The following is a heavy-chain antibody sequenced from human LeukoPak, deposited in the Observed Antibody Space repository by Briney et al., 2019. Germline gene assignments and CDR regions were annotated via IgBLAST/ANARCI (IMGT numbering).Heavy chain of an antibody. CDR3: ARDPRGIGGSKGV. CDR2: IYHSGST. D-gene: IGHD1-26*01. CDR1: GGSISSGGYY. J-gene: IGHJ4*02. Sequence: SETLSLTCTVSGGSISSGGYYWSWIRQPPGKGLEWIGYIYHSGSTYYNPSLKSRVTISVDRSKNQFSLKLSSVTAADTAVYYCARDPRGIGGSKGVWGQGTLVTVSS. V-gene: IGHV4-30-2*01.